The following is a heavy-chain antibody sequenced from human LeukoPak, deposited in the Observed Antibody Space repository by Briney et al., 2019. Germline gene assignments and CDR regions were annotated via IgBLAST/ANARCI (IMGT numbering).Heavy chain of an antibody. CDR2: VFYSGST. J-gene: IGHJ4*02. D-gene: IGHD3-22*01. V-gene: IGHV4-59*01. CDR3: ARGAHSGFYYDSSGYYDRFDY. Sequence: SETLSLTCTVSGGSLSSYYWNWIRQPPGLPLEWIGNVFYSGSTNYNPSLDSRGTISVDTSKNQFSLRLNSVTAADTAVYYCARGAHSGFYYDSSGYYDRFDYWGQGTLVTVSS. CDR1: GGSLSSYY.